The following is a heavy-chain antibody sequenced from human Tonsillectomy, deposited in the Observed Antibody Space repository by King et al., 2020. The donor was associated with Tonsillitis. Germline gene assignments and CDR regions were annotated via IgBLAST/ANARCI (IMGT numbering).Heavy chain of an antibody. CDR2: MSTYNGNT. J-gene: IGHJ4*02. CDR3: ARDGADYGDFLGFDY. V-gene: IGHV1-18*04. D-gene: IGHD4-17*01. CDR1: GYTFTSNG. Sequence: AQLVQSGAEVRKPGASVKVSCKASGYTFTSNGISWVRQAPGQGLEWMGWMSTYNGNTNYAQKLQGRVTMTTETSASTAYMELRSLRSDDTAVYYCARDGADYGDFLGFDYWGQGTLVTVSS.